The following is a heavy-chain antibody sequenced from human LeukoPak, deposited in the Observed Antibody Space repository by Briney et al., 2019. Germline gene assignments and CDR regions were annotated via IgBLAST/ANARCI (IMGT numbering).Heavy chain of an antibody. D-gene: IGHD3-9*01. CDR2: INPSGGST. CDR1: GYTFTDYY. J-gene: IGHJ4*02. CDR3: ARDSYDILTGYYPGRENSFDY. Sequence: ASVKVSCKASGYTFTDYYMHWVRQAPGQGLEWMGIINPSGGSTSYAQKLQGRVTMTRDTSISTAYMELSRLRSDDTAVYYCARDSYDILTGYYPGRENSFDYWGQGTLVTVSS. V-gene: IGHV1-46*01.